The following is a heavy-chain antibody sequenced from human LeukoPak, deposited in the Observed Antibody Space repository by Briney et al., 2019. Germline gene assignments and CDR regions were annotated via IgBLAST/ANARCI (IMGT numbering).Heavy chain of an antibody. V-gene: IGHV3-7*03. Sequence: PGGSLRLSCAASGFTFSSYWMSWVRQAPGKGLEWVDNINQDGGEEYYVDSVKGRFTISRDNGKNSLYLQMNSLRVEDTAVFYCARDQYDTWSRRGNFDSWGQGTLVIVSS. CDR3: ARDQYDTWSRRGNFDS. CDR2: INQDGGEE. D-gene: IGHD3-3*01. J-gene: IGHJ4*02. CDR1: GFTFSSYW.